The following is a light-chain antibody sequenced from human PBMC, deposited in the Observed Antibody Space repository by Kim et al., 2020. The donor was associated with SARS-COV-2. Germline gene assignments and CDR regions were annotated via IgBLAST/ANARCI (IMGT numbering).Light chain of an antibody. V-gene: IGLV3-21*04. J-gene: IGLJ2*01. CDR1: DIGSKG. CDR2: SVS. CDR3: QVWDSSGDHMI. Sequence: SYELTQPASVSAAPGKTARIPCGGDDIGSKGVHWYQQKPGQAPVLVMFSVSDRPSGIPERFSGPNSANTATLTISRVEAGDEAGYYCQVWDSSGDHMIFGGGTQLTVL.